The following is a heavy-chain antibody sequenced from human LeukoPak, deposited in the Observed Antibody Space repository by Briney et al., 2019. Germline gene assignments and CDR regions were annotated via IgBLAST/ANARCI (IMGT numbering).Heavy chain of an antibody. CDR2: IATGGAK. D-gene: IGHD1-26*01. CDR3: VRGLGRTTAFDI. V-gene: IGHV3-13*04. Sequence: GGSLRLSCVVTGFSVSGYDMHWARQTTGNDLEWVAGIATGGAKVYPASATGRFSISRDKAKTSLYIQMNTLRAGDTSVYFCVRGLGRTTAFDIWGQEAMLTVSS. CDR1: GFSVSGYD. J-gene: IGHJ3*02.